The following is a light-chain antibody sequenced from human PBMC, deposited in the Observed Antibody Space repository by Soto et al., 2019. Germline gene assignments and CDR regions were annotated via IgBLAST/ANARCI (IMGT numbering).Light chain of an antibody. CDR3: QELDGYPLT. CDR1: QGINSF. J-gene: IGKJ4*01. CDR2: ATS. Sequence: IKLTQSPSSLSASVGDRVTITCRASQGINSFLAWYQQKPGKAPKLLIYATSTLHSGVPSRFSGSGSGTDFTLTISSLQPEDFATYYCQELDGYPLTFGGGTKVEIK. V-gene: IGKV1-9*01.